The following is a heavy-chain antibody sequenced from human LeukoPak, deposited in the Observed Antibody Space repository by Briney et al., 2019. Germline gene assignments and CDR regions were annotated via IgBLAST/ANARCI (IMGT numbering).Heavy chain of an antibody. Sequence: ASVKVSCKVSGYTLTELSMHWVRQAPGKGLEWMGSFDPENGETLYAQKLQGRVTMTTDTSTSTAYMELRSLRSDDTAVYYCARDAMVVRPCDYWDQGTLVTVSS. J-gene: IGHJ4*02. CDR3: ARDAMVVRPCDY. CDR1: GYTLTELS. CDR2: FDPENGET. V-gene: IGHV1-24*01. D-gene: IGHD2-15*01.